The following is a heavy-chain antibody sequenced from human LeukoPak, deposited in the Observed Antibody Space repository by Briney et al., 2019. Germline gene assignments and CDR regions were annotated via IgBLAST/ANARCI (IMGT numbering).Heavy chain of an antibody. V-gene: IGHV1-18*04. CDR3: ARDEEGYYGSGSYYDY. CDR1: AITSYG. J-gene: IGHJ4*02. Sequence: ASVKVSCKASAITSYGISWVRQAPGQGLEWMGWISAYNGNTNYAQKFQGRVTMTTDTSTSTAYMELRSLRSDDTAVYYCARDEEGYYGSGSYYDYWGQGTLATVSS. CDR2: ISAYNGNT. D-gene: IGHD3-10*01.